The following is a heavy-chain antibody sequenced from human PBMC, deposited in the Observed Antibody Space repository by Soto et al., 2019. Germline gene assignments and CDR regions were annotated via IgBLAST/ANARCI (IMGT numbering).Heavy chain of an antibody. V-gene: IGHV3-30-3*01. J-gene: IGHJ4*02. CDR3: TRDPGIVVVPVTLGDSFDF. Sequence: PVGSLRLSCAASGFTFTTYAMHWVRQAPGKGLEWVAVISHDGNNKYYADSVKGRFTISRDNSKNMLFVQMNSLRGEDTAVYYCTRDPGIVVVPVTLGDSFDFSGKGTLVTVSS. D-gene: IGHD2-2*01. CDR2: ISHDGNNK. CDR1: GFTFTTYA.